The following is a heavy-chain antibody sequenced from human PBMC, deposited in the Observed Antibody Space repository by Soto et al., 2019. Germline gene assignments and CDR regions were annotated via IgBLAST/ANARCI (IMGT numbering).Heavy chain of an antibody. V-gene: IGHV4-34*01. D-gene: IGHD2-8*02. Sequence: QVQLQQWGAGLLKPSETLSLTCAVYGGSFSGYYWTWIRQPPGTGLEWIGEINHSGSTNYNPSLKSRVTISVDTPKNQFSLKLTSGTAAGPAVYYWARDKITGLIDYWGQGTLVTVSS. CDR2: INHSGST. J-gene: IGHJ4*02. CDR3: ARDKITGLIDY. CDR1: GGSFSGYY.